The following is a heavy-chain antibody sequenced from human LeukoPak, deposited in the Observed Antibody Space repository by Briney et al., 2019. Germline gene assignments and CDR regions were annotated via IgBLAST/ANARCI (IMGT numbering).Heavy chain of an antibody. CDR2: IYTSGST. J-gene: IGHJ4*02. CDR3: AGESYYDSH. V-gene: IGHV4-61*02. D-gene: IGHD3-22*01. CDR1: GGSISSGSYY. Sequence: SQTLSLTCTAPGGSISSGSYYWSWIRQPAGKGLEWIGRIYTSGSTNYNPSLKSRVTISVDTSNNQFSLKLSSVTAAGTAVYYCAGESYYDSHWGQGTLVTVSS.